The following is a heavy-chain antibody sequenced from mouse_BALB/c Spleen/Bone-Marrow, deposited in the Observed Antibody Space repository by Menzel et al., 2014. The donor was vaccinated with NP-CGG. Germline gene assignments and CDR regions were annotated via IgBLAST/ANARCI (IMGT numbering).Heavy chain of an antibody. CDR1: GYTFTSYW. J-gene: IGHJ3*01. Sequence: QVQLQQSGAELVKPGASVKLSCKASGYTFTSYWMHWVKQSPGQGLEWIGEINPSNGRTNYNEKSKGKATLTVDKSTSTACMQVSSLTSEDSAVYYCARGYFAYWGQGTLVTVSA. CDR2: INPSNGRT. CDR3: ARGYFAY. V-gene: IGHV1S81*02. D-gene: IGHD2-14*01.